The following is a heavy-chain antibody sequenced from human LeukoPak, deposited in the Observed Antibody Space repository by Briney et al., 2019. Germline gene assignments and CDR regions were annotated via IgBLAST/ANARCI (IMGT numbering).Heavy chain of an antibody. Sequence: GGSLRLSCAASGFTFSSYSMNWVRQAPGKGLEWVSSISSSSSYIYYADSVKGRFTISRDNAENSLYLQMNSLRAEDTAVYYCARPPDNYYYYYMDVWGKGTTVTVSS. CDR2: ISSSSSYI. J-gene: IGHJ6*03. CDR1: GFTFSSYS. V-gene: IGHV3-21*01. CDR3: ARPPDNYYYYYMDV.